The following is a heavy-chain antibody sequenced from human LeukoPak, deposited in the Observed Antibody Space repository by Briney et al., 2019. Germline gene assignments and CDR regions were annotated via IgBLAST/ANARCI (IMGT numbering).Heavy chain of an antibody. V-gene: IGHV4-4*07. Sequence: PSETLSLTCTVSGGSISSYYWSWIRQPAGKGLEWIGRIYTSGSTNYNPSLKSRVTISVDTSKNQFSLKLSSVTAADTAVYYCARRWLQFRGLAPFDYWGQGTLVTVSS. J-gene: IGHJ4*02. CDR2: IYTSGST. CDR3: ARRWLQFRGLAPFDY. D-gene: IGHD5-24*01. CDR1: GGSISSYY.